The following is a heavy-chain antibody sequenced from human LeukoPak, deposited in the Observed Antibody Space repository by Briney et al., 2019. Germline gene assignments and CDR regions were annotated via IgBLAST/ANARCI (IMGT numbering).Heavy chain of an antibody. V-gene: IGHV6-1*01. D-gene: IGHD2-15*01. CDR1: GDSVSNNKTT. Sequence: SQTLSLTCASSGDSVSNNKTTWNWIRQSPSRGLEWLGRTYYRSNWQSNYPLSLRSRIAINPDTSKNQFSLQLNSVTHEDTGIYYCARGDCSGGPCYSDSAFHIWGQGTMVTVSS. J-gene: IGHJ3*02. CDR2: TYYRSNWQS. CDR3: ARGDCSGGPCYSDSAFHI.